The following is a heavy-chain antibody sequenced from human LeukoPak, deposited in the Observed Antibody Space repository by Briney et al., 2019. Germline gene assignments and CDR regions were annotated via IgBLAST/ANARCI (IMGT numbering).Heavy chain of an antibody. V-gene: IGHV1-2*02. D-gene: IGHD5-24*01. CDR3: TRSHTYTITSVHNFNYFEY. Sequence: ASVKVSCKTSGYTFTGYYMHWVRQAPGQGLEWMGWINPKSGDTNYAQKFQDRVIMTRDTSISTVYMELSSLRSDDAAIYYCTRSHTYTITSVHNFNYFEYWGRGTLVTVSS. J-gene: IGHJ4*02. CDR2: INPKSGDT. CDR1: GYTFTGYY.